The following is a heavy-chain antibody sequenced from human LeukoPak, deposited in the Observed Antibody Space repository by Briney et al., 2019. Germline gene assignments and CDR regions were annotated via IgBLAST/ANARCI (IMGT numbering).Heavy chain of an antibody. CDR3: AKESRLWPTPYDY. D-gene: IGHD2-21*01. V-gene: IGHV3-23*01. CDR2: LSGSGGTK. Sequence: GGSLRLSCGASGFTFSAYAMAWVRQAPGKGLEWVSVLSGSGGTKYYADSVQGRFTISRDNSKNTVYLQMNSLRAEDTAIYYCAKESRLWPTPYDYWGQGTLVTVSS. CDR1: GFTFSAYA. J-gene: IGHJ4*02.